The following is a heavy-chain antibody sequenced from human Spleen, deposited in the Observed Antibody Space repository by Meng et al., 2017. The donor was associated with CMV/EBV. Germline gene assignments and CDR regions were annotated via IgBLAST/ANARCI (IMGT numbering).Heavy chain of an antibody. CDR3: ARTGDCTSTSCYTYFDF. J-gene: IGHJ4*02. Sequence: GSLRLSCTVSGGSINNYYWTWIRQPPGKGLEWIGDIYYSGTTNYNPSLKSRVTISVDTSKNQFSLKLNSVTAVDTAIYYCARTGDCTSTSCYTYFDFWGQGTPVTVSS. CDR1: GGSINNYY. V-gene: IGHV4-59*08. D-gene: IGHD2-2*02. CDR2: IYYSGTT.